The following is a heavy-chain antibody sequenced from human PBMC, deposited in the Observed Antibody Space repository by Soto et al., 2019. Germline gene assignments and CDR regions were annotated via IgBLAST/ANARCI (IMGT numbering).Heavy chain of an antibody. CDR3: RLAQGGDYGDYFDY. J-gene: IGHJ4*02. Sequence: PGGSLRLSCAASGFTFSGSAMHWVRQASWKGLEWVGRIRSKANSYAAAYAASVKGRFTISRDDSKNTAYLQMNSLKTEDTAVYYCRLAQGGDYGDYFDYWGQGTLVTVSS. CDR2: IRSKANSYAA. V-gene: IGHV3-73*01. D-gene: IGHD4-17*01. CDR1: GFTFSGSA.